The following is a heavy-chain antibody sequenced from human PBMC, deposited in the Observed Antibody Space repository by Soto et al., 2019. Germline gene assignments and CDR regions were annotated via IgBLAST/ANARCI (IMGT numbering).Heavy chain of an antibody. J-gene: IGHJ4*02. CDR3: ARDYVETAMNY. D-gene: IGHD5-18*01. V-gene: IGHV3-48*02. CDR1: GFTFSTYN. Sequence: GGSLRLSCAASGFTFSTYNMNWVRQAPGKGLEWVSYISGTSSTIYYADSVKGRFTISRDNAKNSLYLQINSLRDEDTAVYYCARDYVETAMNYWGQGTLVTVSS. CDR2: ISGTSSTI.